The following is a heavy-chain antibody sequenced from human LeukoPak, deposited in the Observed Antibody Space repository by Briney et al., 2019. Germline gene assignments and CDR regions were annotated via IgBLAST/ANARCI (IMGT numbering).Heavy chain of an antibody. CDR3: ARTMLLRKYCSSTSCYGRAFDY. CDR1: GYSFTSYW. Sequence: GESLKISCQGSGYSFTSYWISWVRQMPGKGLEWMGRIDPSDSYTNYSPSFQGHVTISADKSISTAYLQWSSLKASDTAMYYCARTMLLRKYCSSTSCYGRAFDYWGQGTLVTVSS. CDR2: IDPSDSYT. D-gene: IGHD2-2*01. V-gene: IGHV5-10-1*01. J-gene: IGHJ4*02.